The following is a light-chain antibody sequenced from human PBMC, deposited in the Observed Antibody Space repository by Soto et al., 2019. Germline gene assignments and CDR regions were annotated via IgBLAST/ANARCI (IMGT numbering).Light chain of an antibody. CDR2: DAS. V-gene: IGKV3-11*01. CDR3: QQRSNWLT. Sequence: EIVMTQSPATLSVSPVERATLSCRASQSVSSYLAWYQQKPGQAPRLLIYDASNRATGIPARFSGSGSGTDFTLTISSLESEDFAVYYCQQRSNWLTFGGGTKVDIK. CDR1: QSVSSY. J-gene: IGKJ4*01.